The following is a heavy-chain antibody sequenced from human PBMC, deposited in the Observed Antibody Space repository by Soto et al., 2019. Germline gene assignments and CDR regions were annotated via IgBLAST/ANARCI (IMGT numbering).Heavy chain of an antibody. D-gene: IGHD4-17*01. V-gene: IGHV3-11*01. CDR2: ISGTGNSV. CDR1: GFTFSDFY. Sequence: QLRLVESGGGLVRPGGSLRLSCAASGFTFSDFYMSWIRQTPGKGLEWVSYISGTGNSVDYGDSVKGRFTISRDNAKHSLFLQMSGRRPGDSGIYDCARGSTDYVVWGQGTQVSVSS. CDR3: ARGSTDYVV. J-gene: IGHJ1*01.